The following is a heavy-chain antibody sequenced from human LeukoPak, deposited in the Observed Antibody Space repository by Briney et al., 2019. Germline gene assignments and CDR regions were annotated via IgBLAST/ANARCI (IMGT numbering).Heavy chain of an antibody. CDR3: ARATKYQLLWGYYYYYMDV. J-gene: IGHJ6*03. CDR1: GYTFTSYD. Sequence: GASVKVSCKASGYTFTSYDINWVRQATGQGPEWMGWMNPNSGNTGYAQKFQGRVTMTRNTSISTAYMELSSLRSEDTAVYYCARATKYQLLWGYYYYYMDVWGKGTTVTVSS. V-gene: IGHV1-8*01. D-gene: IGHD2-2*01. CDR2: MNPNSGNT.